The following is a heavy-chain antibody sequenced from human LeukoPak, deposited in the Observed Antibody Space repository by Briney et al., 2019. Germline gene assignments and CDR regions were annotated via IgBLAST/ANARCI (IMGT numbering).Heavy chain of an antibody. V-gene: IGHV1-69*13. J-gene: IGHJ3*02. Sequence: SVKVSSKASGGTFSSYAISWVRQAPGQGLEWMGGIIPLFDTPNYAQKFQGRVTITADESTSTAYMELSSLRSEDTAVYYCARGIESQYQLLFFAFDIWGQGTMVTVSS. CDR3: ARGIESQYQLLFFAFDI. D-gene: IGHD2-2*01. CDR2: IIPLFDTP. CDR1: GGTFSSYA.